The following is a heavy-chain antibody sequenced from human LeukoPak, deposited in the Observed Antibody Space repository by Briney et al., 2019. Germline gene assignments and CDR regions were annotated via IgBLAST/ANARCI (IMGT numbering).Heavy chain of an antibody. V-gene: IGHV4-59*08. D-gene: IGHD6-25*01. CDR3: ARHSATYGSGA. J-gene: IGHJ5*02. CDR2: ISSTGST. Sequence: SETLSLTCTVSGASMNTYYWTWIRQFPGKGLEWIGYISSTGSTNYNPSLKSRVTISLDTSRNQFSLELSSVTATDTAMYYCARHSATYGSGAWGQGTLVTVSS. CDR1: GASMNTYY.